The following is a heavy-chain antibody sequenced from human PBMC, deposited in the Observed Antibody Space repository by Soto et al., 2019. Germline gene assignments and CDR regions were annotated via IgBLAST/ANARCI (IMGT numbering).Heavy chain of an antibody. V-gene: IGHV4-4*02. D-gene: IGHD6-13*01. Sequence: QVQLQESGPGLVKPSGTLSLTCAVSGDSLSSANWWNWVRQPPGKGLEWIGEIYHSGSTNYNPSLKSRXXIXLXXSKNHFSLKLSSVTAADTAVYYCARDDTAAAGLDYWGQGILVTVSS. CDR3: ARDDTAAAGLDY. J-gene: IGHJ4*02. CDR2: IYHSGST. CDR1: GDSLSSANW.